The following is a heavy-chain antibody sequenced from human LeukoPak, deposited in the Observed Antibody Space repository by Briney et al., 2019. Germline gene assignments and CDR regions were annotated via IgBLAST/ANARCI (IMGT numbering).Heavy chain of an antibody. J-gene: IGHJ5*02. CDR1: GYSLTNYW. D-gene: IGHD5-12*01. Sequence: GESLQISCKASGYSLTNYWIGWVRQMPGKGLEWMGIIYPGDSDTRYSPSFQGQVTISADKSISTAYLQWSSLKASDTAMYYCARQREGYRTWFDPWGQGTLVTVSS. V-gene: IGHV5-51*01. CDR2: IYPGDSDT. CDR3: ARQREGYRTWFDP.